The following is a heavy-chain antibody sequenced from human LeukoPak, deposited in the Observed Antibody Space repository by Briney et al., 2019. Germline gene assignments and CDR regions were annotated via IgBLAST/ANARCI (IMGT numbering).Heavy chain of an antibody. CDR2: IYYSGST. J-gene: IGHJ4*02. D-gene: IGHD5-24*01. CDR3: AREMATASGEYFDY. Sequence: SETLSLTCTVSGGSISSSSYYWGWIRQPPGKGLEWIGSIYYSGSTYYNPSLKSRVTISVDTSKNQFSLKLSSVTAADTAVYYCAREMATASGEYFDYWSQPTLVTVSS. V-gene: IGHV4-39*02. CDR1: GGSISSSSYY.